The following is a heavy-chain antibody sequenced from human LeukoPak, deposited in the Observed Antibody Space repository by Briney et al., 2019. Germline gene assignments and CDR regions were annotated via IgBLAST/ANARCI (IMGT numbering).Heavy chain of an antibody. CDR2: IYYTGSA. CDR3: ARHHIQPPHYFYY. J-gene: IGHJ4*02. CDR1: GLSINHYD. Sequence: TLSLACPPHGLSINHYDWSWIRPPPGRVITWIGFIYYTGSAHYNPSLRGRVSLLVDTSKNQFSLRLSSVTAADTAVYYCARHHIQPPHYFYYWGQGTLVPVSS. V-gene: IGHV4-59*08.